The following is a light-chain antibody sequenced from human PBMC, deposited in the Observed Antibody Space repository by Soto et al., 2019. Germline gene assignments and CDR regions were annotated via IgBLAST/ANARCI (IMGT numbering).Light chain of an antibody. J-gene: IGKJ1*01. Sequence: DVVMTQSPLSLPVTLGQAASISCRSSQSLVYSDGNTYLSWFQQRPGQSPRRLIYKVSNRDSGVPDRCSGSGSGTDFTRKISRVEAEDVGLYYCLQGTHWPWTFGQGTKVEIK. V-gene: IGKV2-30*01. CDR1: QSLVYSDGNTY. CDR2: KVS. CDR3: LQGTHWPWT.